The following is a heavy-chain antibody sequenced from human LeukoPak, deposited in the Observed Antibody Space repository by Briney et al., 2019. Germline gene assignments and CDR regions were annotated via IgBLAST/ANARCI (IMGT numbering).Heavy chain of an antibody. CDR2: INHSGST. Sequence: SETLSLTCAVYGGSFSGYYGSWIRHPPGKGLEWIGEINHSGSTNYNPSLKSRVTISVDTSKNQFSLKLSSVTAADTAVYYCARGRSWYGDSYFDYWGQGTLVTVSS. J-gene: IGHJ4*02. CDR1: GGSFSGYY. D-gene: IGHD4-17*01. V-gene: IGHV4-34*01. CDR3: ARGRSWYGDSYFDY.